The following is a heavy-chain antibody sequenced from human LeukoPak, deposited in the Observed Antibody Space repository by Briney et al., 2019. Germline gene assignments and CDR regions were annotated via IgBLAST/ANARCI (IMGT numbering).Heavy chain of an antibody. J-gene: IGHJ4*02. CDR1: GYTFTDYY. V-gene: IGHV1-2*02. Sequence: ASVKVSCKASGYTFTDYYMHWVRQAPGQGLEWMGWTDPNSGDTNYPQKFQGRVTMTRDTSISTAYMELSSLRSDDTAVYYCARGRYCSSTSCSDFDYWGQGTLVTVSS. CDR3: ARGRYCSSTSCSDFDY. CDR2: TDPNSGDT. D-gene: IGHD2-2*01.